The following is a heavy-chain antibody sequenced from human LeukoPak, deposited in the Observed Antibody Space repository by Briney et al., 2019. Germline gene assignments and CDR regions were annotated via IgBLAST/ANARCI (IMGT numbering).Heavy chain of an antibody. J-gene: IGHJ4*02. CDR2: IWYDGSNK. CDR3: AGGGDIVVVPAAMDY. CDR1: GFTFSSYG. Sequence: PGGSLRLSCAASGFTFSSYGMHWVRQAPGKGLEWVAVIWYDGSNKYYADSVKGRFTISRDNSKNTLYLQMNSLRAEDTAVYYCAGGGDIVVVPAAMDYWGQGTLVTVSS. D-gene: IGHD2-2*01. V-gene: IGHV3-33*01.